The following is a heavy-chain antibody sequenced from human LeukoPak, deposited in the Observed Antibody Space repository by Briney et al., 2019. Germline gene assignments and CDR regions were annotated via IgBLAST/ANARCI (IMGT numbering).Heavy chain of an antibody. CDR2: IIPILGIA. CDR3: ARDCGGDCPTDY. D-gene: IGHD2-21*02. Sequence: ASVKVSCKASGGTFSSYAISWVRQAPGQGVEWMGRIIPILGIANYAQKFQGRVTITADKSTSTAYMELSSLRSEDTAVYYCARDCGGDCPTDYWGQGTLVTVSS. J-gene: IGHJ4*02. V-gene: IGHV1-69*04. CDR1: GGTFSSYA.